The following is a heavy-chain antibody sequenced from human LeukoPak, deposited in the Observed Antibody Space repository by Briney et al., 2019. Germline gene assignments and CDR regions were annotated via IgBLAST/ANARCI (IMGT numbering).Heavy chain of an antibody. CDR2: IYYSGST. CDR1: GGSISTCY. CDR3: ASSTIQGWFDP. Sequence: PSETLSLTCTVSGGSISTCYWSWIRQPPGKGLEWIGYIYYSGSTDYNPSLKSRVTISGDTSKNQFSLKLSSVTAADTAVYYCASSTIQGWFDPWGQGTLVTVSS. V-gene: IGHV4-59*01. D-gene: IGHD2-21*01. J-gene: IGHJ5*02.